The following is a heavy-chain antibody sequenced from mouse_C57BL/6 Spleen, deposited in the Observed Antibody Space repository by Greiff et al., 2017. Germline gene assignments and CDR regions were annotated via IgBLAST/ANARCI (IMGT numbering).Heavy chain of an antibody. CDR3: ARSNWDY. CDR2: IDPSDSYT. V-gene: IGHV1-59*01. J-gene: IGHJ2*01. D-gene: IGHD4-1*01. Sequence: QVQLQQPGAELVRPGTSVKLSCKASGYTFTSYWMHWVKQRPGQGLAWIGVIDPSDSYTNYNQQFKGKATLTVDTSSSTAYMQLSSLTSEDSAVYYCARSNWDYWGKGTTLTVSS. CDR1: GYTFTSYW.